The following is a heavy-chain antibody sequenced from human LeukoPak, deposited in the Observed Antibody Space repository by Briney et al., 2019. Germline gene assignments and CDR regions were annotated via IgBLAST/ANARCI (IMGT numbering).Heavy chain of an antibody. J-gene: IGHJ4*02. CDR1: GGSISSSNW. D-gene: IGHD6-19*01. Sequence: SETLSLTCAVFGGSISSSNWWSWVRQPPGKGLEWIGEIYHSGSTNYNPSLKSRVTISVDKSKNQFSLKLSSVTAADTAVYYCAIDIAVAGTGLDYWGQGTLVTVSS. V-gene: IGHV4-4*02. CDR3: AIDIAVAGTGLDY. CDR2: IYHSGST.